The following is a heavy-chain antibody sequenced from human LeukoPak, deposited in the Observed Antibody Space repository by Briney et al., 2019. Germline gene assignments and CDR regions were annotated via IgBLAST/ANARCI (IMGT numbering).Heavy chain of an antibody. CDR1: GYSISSGYY. J-gene: IGHJ6*02. D-gene: IGHD2/OR15-2a*01. V-gene: IGHV4-38-2*02. CDR3: ARQNVYGMDV. CDR2: IYHSGST. Sequence: SETLSLTCTVSGYSISSGYYWGWIRQPPGKGLEWIGSIYHSGSTYYNPSLKSRVIISVDTSKNQLSLKLSSVTAADTAVYYCARQNVYGMDVWGQGTSVTVSS.